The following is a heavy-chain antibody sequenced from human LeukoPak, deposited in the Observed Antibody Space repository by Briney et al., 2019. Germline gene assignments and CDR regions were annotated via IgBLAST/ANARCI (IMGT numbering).Heavy chain of an antibody. CDR2: ISYDGSNK. CDR1: GFTFSSYV. V-gene: IGHV3-30*04. J-gene: IGHJ4*02. Sequence: GGSLRLSCAASGFTFSSYVMHWVRQAPGKGLEWVAVISYDGSNKYYADSVKGRFTISRDNSKNTLYLQMNSLRAEDTAVYYCARGIVVVVAATQQCLDYWGQGTLVTVSS. D-gene: IGHD2-15*01. CDR3: ARGIVVVVAATQQCLDY.